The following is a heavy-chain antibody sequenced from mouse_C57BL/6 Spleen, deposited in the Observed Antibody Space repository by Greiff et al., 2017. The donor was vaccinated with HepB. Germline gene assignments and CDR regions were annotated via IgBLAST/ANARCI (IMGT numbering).Heavy chain of an antibody. D-gene: IGHD2-2*01. CDR2: IDPETGGT. CDR1: GYTFTDYE. CDR3: TRRLRGVLDV. V-gene: IGHV1-15*01. Sequence: VQLQQSGAELVRPGASVTLSCKASGYTFTDYEMHWVKQTPVHGLEWIGAIDPETGGTAYNQKFKGKAILTADKSSSTAYMELRSLTSEDSAVYYCTRRLRGVLDVWGPGTTVTVSS. J-gene: IGHJ1*01.